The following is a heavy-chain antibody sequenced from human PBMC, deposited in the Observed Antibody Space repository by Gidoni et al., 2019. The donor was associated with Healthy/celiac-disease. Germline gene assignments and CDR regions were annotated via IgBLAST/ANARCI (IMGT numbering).Heavy chain of an antibody. V-gene: IGHV1-69*01. CDR3: ARVRVRVPARIDGYFDL. D-gene: IGHD2-2*01. CDR1: GGTFSRYA. CDR2: IIPIFGTA. J-gene: IGHJ2*01. Sequence: QVQLVQSVAEVKKPGSSVKVSCKVSGGTFSRYAISWVRQAPGQGLEWMGGIIPIFGTANYAQKFQGRVTITADESTSTAYMERSSLRSEDTAVYYCARVRVRVPARIDGYFDLWGRGTLVTVSS.